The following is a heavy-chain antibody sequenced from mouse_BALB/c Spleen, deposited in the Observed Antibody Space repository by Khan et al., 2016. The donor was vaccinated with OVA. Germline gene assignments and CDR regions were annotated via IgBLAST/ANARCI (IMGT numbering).Heavy chain of an antibody. CDR2: INPSTGYT. Sequence: VQLQQSGAELAYPGASVKVSCKASGYTFTTYWMHWVKQRPGQGLEWIGYINPSTGYTEYNQKFKDKATLTTDKSSSTAYMQLRSLTSEDSAVYSGTRSGLFGIFVYWGQGTLVTVSA. CDR3: TRSGLFGIFVY. V-gene: IGHV1-7*01. CDR1: GYTFTTYW. D-gene: IGHD1-1*02. J-gene: IGHJ3*01.